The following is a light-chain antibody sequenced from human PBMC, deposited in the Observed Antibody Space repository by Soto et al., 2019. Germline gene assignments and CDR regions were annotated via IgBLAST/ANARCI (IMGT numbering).Light chain of an antibody. CDR1: QSVSSN. Sequence: EIVMTQSPATLSVSPGERATLSCRASQSVSSNLAWYQQQPGQAPRLLIYGASTRATGIPARFSGSGSGTEFTLTISSLQSEDFAVYYCQKYNNWPPTWTFGQGTKVEIK. V-gene: IGKV3-15*01. CDR2: GAS. J-gene: IGKJ1*01. CDR3: QKYNNWPPTWT.